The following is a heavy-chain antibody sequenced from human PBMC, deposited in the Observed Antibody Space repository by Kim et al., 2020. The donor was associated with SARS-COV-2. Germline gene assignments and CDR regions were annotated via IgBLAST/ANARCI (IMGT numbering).Heavy chain of an antibody. CDR3: ARLGKNNGWESVDY. CDR2: IYHSGST. CDR1: GGSISSSNW. J-gene: IGHJ4*02. Sequence: SETLSLTCAVSGGSISSSNWWSWVRQPPGKGLEWIGEIYHSGSTNYNPSLKSRVTISVDKSKNQFSLKLSSVTAADTAVYYCARLGKNNGWESVDYWGQGTLVTVSS. D-gene: IGHD1-26*01. V-gene: IGHV4-4*02.